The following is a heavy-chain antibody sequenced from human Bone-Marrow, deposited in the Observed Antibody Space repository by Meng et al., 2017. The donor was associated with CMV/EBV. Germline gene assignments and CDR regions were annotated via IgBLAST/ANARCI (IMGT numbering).Heavy chain of an antibody. CDR2: ISWNSGSI. D-gene: IGHD3-3*01. CDR1: GFTFDDYA. J-gene: IGHJ6*01. V-gene: IGHV3-9*01. CDR3: ARVQHYDFWSGYYTYPYYYGMDV. Sequence: SLKISCAASGFTFDDYAMHWVRQAPGKGLEWVSGISWNSGSIGYADSVKGRFTISRDNSKNTLYLQMNSLRAEDTAVYYCARVQHYDFWSGYYTYPYYYGMDVWGQGTTVTVSS.